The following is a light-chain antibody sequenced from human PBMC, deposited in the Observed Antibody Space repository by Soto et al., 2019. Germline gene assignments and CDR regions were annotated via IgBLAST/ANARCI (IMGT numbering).Light chain of an antibody. V-gene: IGKV4-1*01. Sequence: DIVMTQSPDSLAVSLGERATINCRSSQSVLYSSNNKNYLAWYQQKPRQPPKLLIHWASTRASGVPDRFSGSGSGTDFTLTISSLQAEDVAVYYCQQYYSTPRSFGQGTRVEIK. CDR2: WAS. CDR1: QSVLYSSNNKNY. CDR3: QQYYSTPRS. J-gene: IGKJ1*01.